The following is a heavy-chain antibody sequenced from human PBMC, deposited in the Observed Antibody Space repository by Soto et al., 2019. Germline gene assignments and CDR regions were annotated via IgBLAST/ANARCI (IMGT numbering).Heavy chain of an antibody. CDR3: ARDRSAYYYYGMDV. CDR1: GYTFTGYY. J-gene: IGHJ6*02. V-gene: IGHV1-2*04. CDR2: INPNSGGT. Sequence: ASVKVSCKASGYTFTGYYMHWVRQAPGQGLEWMGWINPNSGGTNYAQKFQGWVTMTRDTSISTAYMELSRLRSDDTAVYYCARDRSAYYYYGMDVWGQGTTVTVSS. D-gene: IGHD2-2*01.